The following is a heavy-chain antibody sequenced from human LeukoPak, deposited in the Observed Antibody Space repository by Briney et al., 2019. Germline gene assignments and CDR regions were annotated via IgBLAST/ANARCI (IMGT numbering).Heavy chain of an antibody. CDR1: GFTFSNYG. D-gene: IGHD1-26*01. CDR3: AKFAGGGSYSFDY. J-gene: IGHJ4*02. Sequence: GGSLRLSCAASGFTFSNYGMHWVRQAPGKGLEWVAVISYDGSNKYYADSVKGRFTISRDNSKNTLYLQMNSLRAEDTAVYYCAKFAGGGSYSFDYWGQGTLVTVSS. CDR2: ISYDGSNK. V-gene: IGHV3-30*18.